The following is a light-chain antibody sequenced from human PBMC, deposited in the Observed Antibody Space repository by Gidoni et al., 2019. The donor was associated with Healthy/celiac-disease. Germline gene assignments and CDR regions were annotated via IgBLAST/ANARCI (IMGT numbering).Light chain of an antibody. V-gene: IGKV3-11*01. CDR1: QSVSSY. CDR3: QQRSKWMT. J-gene: IGKJ5*01. Sequence: EIVLTQSPATLSLSPGERATLTCRASQSVSSYLAWYQQKPGKAHRHLIYDAYSRATGIPARLRGSGSGTDFTVIISSLEREDFADYYGQQRSKWMTFXQXTKLEIK. CDR2: DAY.